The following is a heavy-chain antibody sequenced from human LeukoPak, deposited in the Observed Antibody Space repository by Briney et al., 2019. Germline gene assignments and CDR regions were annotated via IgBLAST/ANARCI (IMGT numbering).Heavy chain of an antibody. D-gene: IGHD1-7*01. CDR3: ARGTRSYDP. J-gene: IGHJ5*02. CDR2: ISSSSSTI. Sequence: GGSLRLSCAASGFTFSSYSMNWVRQAPGKGLEWVSYISSSSSTIYYADSVKGRFTISRDNAKNSLYLQMDSLRAEDTAVYYCARGTRSYDPWGQGTLVTVSS. V-gene: IGHV3-48*01. CDR1: GFTFSSYS.